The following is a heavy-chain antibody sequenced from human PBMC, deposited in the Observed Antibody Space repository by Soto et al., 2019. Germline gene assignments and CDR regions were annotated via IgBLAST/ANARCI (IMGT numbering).Heavy chain of an antibody. CDR3: AKGASPYSGSSEGYFDY. J-gene: IGHJ4*02. D-gene: IGHD1-26*01. CDR2: SGTT. CDR1: GFSISSYA. V-gene: IGHV3-23*01. Sequence: EVQLLESGGGLVQPGGSLRLSCAVSGFSISSYAMSWVRQAPGKGLEWVSSGTTYHADSVKGRFTVSRDNSKNRLYLQMNSLRAEDTAVYYCAKGASPYSGSSEGYFDYWGQGALVTVSS.